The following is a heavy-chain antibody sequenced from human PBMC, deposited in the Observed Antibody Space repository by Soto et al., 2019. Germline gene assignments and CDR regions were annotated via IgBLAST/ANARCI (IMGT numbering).Heavy chain of an antibody. CDR2: ISSNGGST. CDR1: GFTFSSYA. CDR3: ARAPNNDCSSTSCYPDYYYYYMDV. V-gene: IGHV3-64*01. D-gene: IGHD2-2*01. Sequence: PGGSLRLSCAASGFTFSSYAMHWVRQAPGKGLEYVSAISSNGGSTYYANSVKGRFTISRDNSKNTLYLQMGSLRAEDMAVYYCARAPNNDCSSTSCYPDYYYYYMDVWGKGTTVTVSS. J-gene: IGHJ6*03.